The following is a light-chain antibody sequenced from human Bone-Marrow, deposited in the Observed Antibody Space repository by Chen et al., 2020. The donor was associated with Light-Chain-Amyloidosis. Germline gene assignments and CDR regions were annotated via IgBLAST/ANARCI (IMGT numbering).Light chain of an antibody. Sequence: SYELTQPPSVSVSPGQTARITCSGADLPTQYAYWYQQKPGQAPVLGIHSYNERPSEISDRFSCSSSGTTATLNISGVQAEDEADYQCKSADSSCTYEVIFGGGTKLTVL. V-gene: IGLV3-25*03. CDR1: DLPTQY. J-gene: IGLJ2*01. CDR2: SYN. CDR3: KSADSSCTYEVI.